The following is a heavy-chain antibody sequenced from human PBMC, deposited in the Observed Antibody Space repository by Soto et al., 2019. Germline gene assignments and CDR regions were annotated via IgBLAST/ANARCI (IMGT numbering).Heavy chain of an antibody. D-gene: IGHD3-22*01. Sequence: PGESLKISCKGSGYSFAGYWITWVRQMPGKGLEWMGRIDPSDSQTYYSPSFRGHVTLPAAKSITTVFLQWSSLRASDTAMYYCARQIYDSDSGPNFQYYFDSWGQGTLVTVSS. V-gene: IGHV5-10-1*01. CDR1: GYSFAGYW. CDR2: IDPSDSQT. J-gene: IGHJ4*02. CDR3: ARQIYDSDSGPNFQYYFDS.